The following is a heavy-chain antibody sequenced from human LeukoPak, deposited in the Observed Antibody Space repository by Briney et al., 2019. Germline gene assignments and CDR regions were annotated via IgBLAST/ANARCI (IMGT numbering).Heavy chain of an antibody. J-gene: IGHJ4*02. CDR3: AKHRGSYSFIPYY. CDR1: GFTFSSYE. D-gene: IGHD1-26*01. CDR2: ISYDGSNK. V-gene: IGHV3-30*18. Sequence: PGGSLRLSCAASGFTFSSYEMSWVRQAPGKGLEWVAVISYDGSNKYYADSVKGRFTISRDNSRNTLYLQMNSLRAEDTAVYYCAKHRGSYSFIPYYWGQGTLVTVSS.